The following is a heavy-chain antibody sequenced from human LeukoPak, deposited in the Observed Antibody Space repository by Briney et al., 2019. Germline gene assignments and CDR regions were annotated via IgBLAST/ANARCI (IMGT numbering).Heavy chain of an antibody. Sequence: ASVKVSCKTSGYTFTNYDVNWVRQATGQGLEWMGYMNPNSGITGFAQKFQGRITMTWDTSISTAYMELSSLRSEDTAVYYCAREPRRFGDWGQGTLITVSS. J-gene: IGHJ4*02. D-gene: IGHD3-10*01. CDR1: GYTFTNYD. CDR2: MNPNSGIT. V-gene: IGHV1-8*01. CDR3: AREPRRFGD.